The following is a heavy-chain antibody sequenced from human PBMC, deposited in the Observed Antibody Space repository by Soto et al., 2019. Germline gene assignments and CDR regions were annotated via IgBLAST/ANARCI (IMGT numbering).Heavy chain of an antibody. CDR1: GGSISNAAYS. CDR2: IYPSGMP. Sequence: KSAETLSLTCTFSGGSISNAAYSWSWIRQPPGKGLEWIGYIYPSGMPFYNPSLRSRVTISIDRSNDQFSLNLKSVTAEDTAVYYCARGRGGYGLFDSWGQGTLVTVSS. J-gene: IGHJ4*02. CDR3: ARGRGGYGLFDS. D-gene: IGHD5-18*01. V-gene: IGHV4-30-2*01.